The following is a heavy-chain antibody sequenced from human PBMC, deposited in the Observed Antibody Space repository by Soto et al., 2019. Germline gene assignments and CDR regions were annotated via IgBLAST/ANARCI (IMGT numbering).Heavy chain of an antibody. CDR1: GYTFTSYG. CDR2: VSAYNGNT. Sequence: QVQLVQSGAEVKKPGASVKVSCKASGYTFTSYGISWVRQAPGQGLEWMGWVSAYNGNTNYAQKLQGRVTMTTDTSTSTAYMEPRSLRSDDTAVYYCASNCGGDCLYAFDIWGQGTMVTVSS. V-gene: IGHV1-18*04. J-gene: IGHJ3*02. CDR3: ASNCGGDCLYAFDI. D-gene: IGHD2-21*02.